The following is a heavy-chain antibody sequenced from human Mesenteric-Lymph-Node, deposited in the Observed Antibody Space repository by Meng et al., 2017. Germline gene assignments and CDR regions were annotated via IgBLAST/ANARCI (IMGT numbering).Heavy chain of an antibody. Sequence: GGSLRLSCAASGFTFSSYAMSWVRQAPGKGLEWIGHIKSEADGGTPDYAAPVKDRFTISRDDSKNTLYLQMTSLKTEDTAIYYCATDHFELVYSSAWYTNMDVWGQGTTVT. CDR1: GFTFSSYA. D-gene: IGHD6-19*01. J-gene: IGHJ6*02. V-gene: IGHV3-15*01. CDR3: ATDHFELVYSSAWYTNMDV. CDR2: IKSEADGGTP.